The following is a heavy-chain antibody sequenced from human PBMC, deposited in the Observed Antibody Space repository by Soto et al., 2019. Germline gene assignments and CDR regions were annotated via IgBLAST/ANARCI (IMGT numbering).Heavy chain of an antibody. Sequence: EVQLVESGGGLIQPGGSLRLSCAASGFSVSSHHMNWVRQAPGKGLEWVSVMYSGGTTYYSDPLKGRCTISRDNSKNMLYLQVDNLRADDTAVYYCARDGRDGFPLDYWGQGTLVTVSS. CDR1: GFSVSSHH. CDR2: MYSGGTT. D-gene: IGHD1-1*01. J-gene: IGHJ4*02. CDR3: ARDGRDGFPLDY. V-gene: IGHV3-53*01.